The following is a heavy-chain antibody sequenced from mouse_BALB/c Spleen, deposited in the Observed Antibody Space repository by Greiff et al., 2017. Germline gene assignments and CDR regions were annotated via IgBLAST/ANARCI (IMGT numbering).Heavy chain of an antibody. V-gene: IGHV1S132*01. CDR1: GYTFTSYW. D-gene: IGHD3-1*01. J-gene: IGHJ3*01. Sequence: VQLQESGAELVKPGASVKLSCKTSGYTFTSYWIQWVKQRPGQGLGWIGEIFPGTGTTYYNEKFKGKATLTIDTSSSTAYMQLSSLTSEDSAVYFCAKKGGNHSAWFAYWGQGTLVTVSA. CDR3: AKKGGNHSAWFAY. CDR2: IFPGTGTT.